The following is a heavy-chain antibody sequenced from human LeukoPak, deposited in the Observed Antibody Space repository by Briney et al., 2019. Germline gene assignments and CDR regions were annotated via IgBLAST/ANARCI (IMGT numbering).Heavy chain of an antibody. CDR1: GFTFSSYS. CDR2: ISSSSSYI. D-gene: IGHD3-22*01. V-gene: IGHV3-21*01. CDR3: ARGAMIVVVNDY. J-gene: IGHJ4*02. Sequence: GGSLRLSCAASGFTFSSYSMNWVRQAPGKGLEWVSSISSSSSYIYYADSVKGRFTISRDNAKNSLYLQMNSLRAEDTAVYYCARGAMIVVVNDYWGQGTLVTVSS.